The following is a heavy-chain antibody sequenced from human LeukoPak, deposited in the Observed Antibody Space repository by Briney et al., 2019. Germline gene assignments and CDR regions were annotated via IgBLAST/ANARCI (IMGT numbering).Heavy chain of an antibody. Sequence: ASAKVSCKASGYIFTSYYIHWVRQAPGQGLEWMGIINPYGGSTSYAQNFQGRATMTRDTSTSTVYMELSSLGSEDTAVYYCARSIGMTAPFDYWGQGTLVTVSS. CDR1: GYIFTSYY. CDR3: ARSIGMTAPFDY. J-gene: IGHJ4*02. V-gene: IGHV1-46*01. CDR2: INPYGGST. D-gene: IGHD6-6*01.